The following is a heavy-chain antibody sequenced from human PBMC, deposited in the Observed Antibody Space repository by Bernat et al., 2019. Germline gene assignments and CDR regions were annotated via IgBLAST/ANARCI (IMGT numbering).Heavy chain of an antibody. CDR1: GFTFSSYA. V-gene: IGHV3-30-3*01. CDR2: ISYDGSNK. CDR3: AREMQSHGGYFDY. Sequence: QVQLVESGGGVVQPGRSLRLSCAASGFTFSSYAMHWVRQAPGKGLEWVTVISYDGSNKYYADSVKGRFTISRDNSKNTLYLQMNSLRAEDTTVYYCAREMQSHGGYFDYWGQGTLVTVSS. J-gene: IGHJ4*02. D-gene: IGHD3-10*01.